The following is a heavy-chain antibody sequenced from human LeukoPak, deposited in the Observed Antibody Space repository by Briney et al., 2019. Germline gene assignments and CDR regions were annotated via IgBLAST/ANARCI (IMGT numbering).Heavy chain of an antibody. CDR1: GFTFSSYG. D-gene: IGHD3-10*01. CDR2: IWYDGSNK. V-gene: IGHV3-33*01. Sequence: GGSLRLSCAASGFTFSSYGMHWVRQAPGKGLEWVAAIWYDGSNKYYADSVRGRFTISRDNSKNTLYLQMNSLRAEDTAVYYCARGSSMVRGVIPHFDYWGQGTLVTVSS. J-gene: IGHJ4*02. CDR3: ARGSSMVRGVIPHFDY.